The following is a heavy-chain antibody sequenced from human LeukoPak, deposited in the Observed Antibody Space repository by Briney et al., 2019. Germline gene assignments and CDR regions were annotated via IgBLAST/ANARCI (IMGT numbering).Heavy chain of an antibody. Sequence: GGSLRLSCAASGFTFSSYWMHWVRQAPGKGLVWVSRINSDGSSTSYADSVKGRFTISRDNAKNTLYLQMNSLRAEDTAVYYCASANYYDSSDYSPWGQGTLVTVSS. V-gene: IGHV3-74*01. D-gene: IGHD3-22*01. CDR1: GFTFSSYW. CDR2: INSDGSST. J-gene: IGHJ5*02. CDR3: ASANYYDSSDYSP.